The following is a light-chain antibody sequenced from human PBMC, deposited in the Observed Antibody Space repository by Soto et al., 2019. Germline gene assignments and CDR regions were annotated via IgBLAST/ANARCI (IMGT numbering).Light chain of an antibody. V-gene: IGKV3-15*01. Sequence: EIVMTQSPATLSVSPGERATLSCRASQSVSSNLAWYQQKPGQAPRLLIYGASTRATGIPARFSGSGSGTEFTLTISSLQSEDFAVYYCQQYGNSPYTFGQGTKLEI. CDR2: GAS. CDR3: QQYGNSPYT. J-gene: IGKJ2*01. CDR1: QSVSSN.